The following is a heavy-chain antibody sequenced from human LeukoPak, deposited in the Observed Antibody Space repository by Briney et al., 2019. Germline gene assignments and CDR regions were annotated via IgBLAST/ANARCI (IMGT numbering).Heavy chain of an antibody. D-gene: IGHD5-18*01. CDR1: GGSFSGYH. V-gene: IGHV4-34*01. Sequence: AETETLTCAVYGGSFSGYHWSWIRQPPGKGLEWIGEINHRGSTNYNPSLKSRVTISVDTSKNQFSLKLSSVTAADTAVYYCASTSAIVYFDYWGQGTLVTVSS. CDR3: ASTSAIVYFDY. CDR2: INHRGST. J-gene: IGHJ4*02.